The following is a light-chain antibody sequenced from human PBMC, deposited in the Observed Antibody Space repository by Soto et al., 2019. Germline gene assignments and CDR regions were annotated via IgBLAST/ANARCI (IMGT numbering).Light chain of an antibody. CDR3: QSYDSSLSANWM. Sequence: QSVLTQPPSVSGAPGQRVTISCTGSSSNIGAGYDVHWYQQLPGTAPKLLIYGNSNRPSGVPDRFSGSKSGTSASLAITGLQAEDEADYYCQSYDSSLSANWMFGGGTQLTVL. CDR1: SSNIGAGYD. CDR2: GNS. V-gene: IGLV1-40*01. J-gene: IGLJ3*02.